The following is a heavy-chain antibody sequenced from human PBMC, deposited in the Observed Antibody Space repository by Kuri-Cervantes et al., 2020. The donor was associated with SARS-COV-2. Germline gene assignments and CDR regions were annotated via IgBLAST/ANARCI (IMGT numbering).Heavy chain of an antibody. CDR2: IIPLFGTT. J-gene: IGHJ3*01. D-gene: IGHD5-24*01. CDR1: GYTFTNYG. CDR3: ARDRVGRENAFDV. Sequence: VKVSCKASGYTFTNYGINWVRQAPGQGLEWMGGIIPLFGTTGSAQTFRGRITITADKSTNTAYMELSSLTSEDTAMYFCARDRVGRENAFDVWGLGTMVTVSS. V-gene: IGHV1-69*06.